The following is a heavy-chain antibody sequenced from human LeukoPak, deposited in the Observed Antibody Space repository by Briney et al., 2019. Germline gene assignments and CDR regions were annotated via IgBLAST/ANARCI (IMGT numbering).Heavy chain of an antibody. Sequence: SVKVSCKASGGTFINYALSWVRQAPGQGLEWMRGIIPIFGKTNYAQNFQGRVTITTDESTSTAYMELSSLRSRDTAVYYCARSRTMYFNYYMDVWGEGTTVFVSS. CDR1: GGTFINYA. V-gene: IGHV1-69*05. CDR2: IIPIFGKT. CDR3: ARSRTMYFNYYMDV. J-gene: IGHJ6*03.